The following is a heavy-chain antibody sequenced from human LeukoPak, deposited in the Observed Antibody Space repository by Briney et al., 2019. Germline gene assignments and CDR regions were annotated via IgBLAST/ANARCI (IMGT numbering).Heavy chain of an antibody. J-gene: IGHJ4*02. CDR1: GFSMSVYW. V-gene: IGHV3-7*01. Sequence: GGSLRLSCEASGFSMSVYWMSWVRQAPGKGLEWVGNIKQDGSEGNYVDSVKGRFTISRDNAKKSLYLQMDSLRAEDAAVYYCARDWGAYYHFFDYWGQGTLVTVSS. CDR2: IKQDGSEG. CDR3: ARDWGAYYHFFDY. D-gene: IGHD3-22*01.